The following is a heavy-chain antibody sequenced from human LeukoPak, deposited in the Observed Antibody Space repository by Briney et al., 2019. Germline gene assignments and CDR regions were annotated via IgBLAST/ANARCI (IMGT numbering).Heavy chain of an antibody. CDR2: VYISGST. CDR3: ARVDPHNWFDP. CDR1: GDSVSSSY. J-gene: IGHJ5*02. Sequence: SETLSLTCTVSGDSVSSSYWSWIRQPAGKGLEWIGRVYISGSTNYNPSLKSRVTTSVDTSKNQFSLRLSSVTAADTAVNFCARVDPHNWFDPWGQGTLVTVSS. D-gene: IGHD3-9*01. V-gene: IGHV4-4*07.